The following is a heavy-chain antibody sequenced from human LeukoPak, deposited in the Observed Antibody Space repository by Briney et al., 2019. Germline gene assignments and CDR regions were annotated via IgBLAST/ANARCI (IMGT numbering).Heavy chain of an antibody. CDR1: GYTFTGYY. J-gene: IGHJ4*02. Sequence: GASVKVSCKASGYTFTGYYMHWVRQAPGQGLEWMGRINPNSGGTNYAQKFQGRVTMTRDTSISTAYMELSRQRSDDTAVYYCASDRLGYCSGGSCYFKDYWGQGTLVTVSS. CDR3: ASDRLGYCSGGSCYFKDY. D-gene: IGHD2-15*01. CDR2: INPNSGGT. V-gene: IGHV1-2*06.